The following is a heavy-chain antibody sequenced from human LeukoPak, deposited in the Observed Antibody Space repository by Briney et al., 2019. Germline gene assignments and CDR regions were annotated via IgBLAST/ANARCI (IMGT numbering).Heavy chain of an antibody. V-gene: IGHV1-46*01. Sequence: ASVRVSCKASGYTFTSYYMHWVRQAPGQGLEWMGIINPSGGNIRYGGKFKGDSTMARDTSTSTVYMELSSLRSEDTAVYYCARGVVFKSSSWYDTWGQGTLVTVSS. CDR3: ARGVVFKSSSWYDT. D-gene: IGHD2-15*01. J-gene: IGHJ5*02. CDR2: INPSGGNI. CDR1: GYTFTSYY.